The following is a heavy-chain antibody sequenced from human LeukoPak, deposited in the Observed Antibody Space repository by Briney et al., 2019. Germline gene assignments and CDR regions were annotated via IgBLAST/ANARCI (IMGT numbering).Heavy chain of an antibody. J-gene: IGHJ4*02. Sequence: PSETLSLTCTVSGGSISSYYWSWIRQPAGKGLEWIGRIYTSGSTNYNPSLKSRVTMSVDTSKNQFSLKLSSVTAADTAVYYCARHVITGTIYTHFDYWGQGTLVTVSS. CDR1: GGSISSYY. V-gene: IGHV4-4*07. CDR3: ARHVITGTIYTHFDY. D-gene: IGHD1-7*01. CDR2: IYTSGST.